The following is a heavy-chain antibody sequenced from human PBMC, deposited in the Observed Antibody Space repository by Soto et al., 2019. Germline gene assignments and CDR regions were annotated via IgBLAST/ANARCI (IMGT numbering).Heavy chain of an antibody. Sequence: ASVRVSCKASGGTFSSYTISWVRQAPGQGLEWMGRIIPILGIANYAQKFQGRVTITADKSTSTAYMELSSLRSEDTAVYYCARDEYDILTGNPSDYYYMDVWGKGTTVTVSS. CDR3: ARDEYDILTGNPSDYYYMDV. CDR1: GGTFSSYT. CDR2: IIPILGIA. D-gene: IGHD3-9*01. J-gene: IGHJ6*03. V-gene: IGHV1-69*04.